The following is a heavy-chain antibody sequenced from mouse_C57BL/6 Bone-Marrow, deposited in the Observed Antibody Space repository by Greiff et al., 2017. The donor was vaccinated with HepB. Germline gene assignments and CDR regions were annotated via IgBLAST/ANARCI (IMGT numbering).Heavy chain of an antibody. CDR1: GFTFSSYG. J-gene: IGHJ2*01. CDR3: ARLYYGNPYFDY. D-gene: IGHD2-1*01. V-gene: IGHV5-6*01. Sequence: EVNVVESGGDLVKPGGSLKLSCAASGFTFSSYGMSWVRQTPDKRLEWVATISSGGSYTYYPDSVKGRFTISRDNAKNTLYLQMSSLKSEDTAMYYCARLYYGNPYFDYWGQGTTLTVSS. CDR2: ISSGGSYT.